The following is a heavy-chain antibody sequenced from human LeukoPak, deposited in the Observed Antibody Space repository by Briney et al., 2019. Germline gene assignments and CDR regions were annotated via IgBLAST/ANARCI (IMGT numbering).Heavy chain of an antibody. V-gene: IGHV3-21*01. Sequence: PGGSLRLSCAVSGFTFSNYSMNWVRQAPGKGLEWVSCISSSRSYIYYADSVKGRFTISRDNAKNSLYLQMNSLRAEDTAVYYCARDHDYYYYMDVWGKGTTVTVSS. CDR1: GFTFSNYS. J-gene: IGHJ6*03. CDR2: ISSSRSYI. CDR3: ARDHDYYYYMDV.